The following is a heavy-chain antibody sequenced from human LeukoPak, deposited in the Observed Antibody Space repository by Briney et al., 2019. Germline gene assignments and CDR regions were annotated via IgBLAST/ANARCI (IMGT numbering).Heavy chain of an antibody. V-gene: IGHV1-18*01. Sequence: ASVKVSCKASGYTFTSYGISWVRQAPGQGLEWMGWISAYNGNTNYAQKLQGRVTMTTDTSTSTAYMELRSLRSEDTAVYYCARTVLRYFDWFADYWGQGTLVTVSS. D-gene: IGHD3-9*01. CDR3: ARTVLRYFDWFADY. CDR2: ISAYNGNT. CDR1: GYTFTSYG. J-gene: IGHJ4*02.